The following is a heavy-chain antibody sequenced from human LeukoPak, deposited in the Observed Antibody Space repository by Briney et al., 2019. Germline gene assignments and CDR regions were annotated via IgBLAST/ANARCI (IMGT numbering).Heavy chain of an antibody. V-gene: IGHV3-74*01. CDR2: ISPDGSTT. CDR3: TRDRTTITLFEL. J-gene: IGHJ4*02. Sequence: PGGSLRLSCAASGLSISSYWMHWVRQVPGKGLVWVSRISPDGSTTGYADSVKGRFTASRDNARNTLYLQINSLRAEDSAVYYCTRDRTTITLFELWGQGTLVTVSS. D-gene: IGHD4-11*01. CDR1: GLSISSYW.